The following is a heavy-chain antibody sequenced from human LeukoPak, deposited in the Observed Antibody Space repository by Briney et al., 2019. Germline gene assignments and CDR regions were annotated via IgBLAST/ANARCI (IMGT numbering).Heavy chain of an antibody. CDR2: TSFSGDNS. CDR3: AKDIQLST. V-gene: IGHV3-23*01. J-gene: IGHJ3*01. Sequence: PGGSLRLSCAASGFNFRDAAMPWVPQAPGMGLEWVSLTSFSGDNSYYADSVKGRFTISRDNCKNTLSLQMNSLRVEDTAIYYCAKDIQLSTWGLGTMVTVSS. D-gene: IGHD5-24*01. CDR1: GFNFRDAA.